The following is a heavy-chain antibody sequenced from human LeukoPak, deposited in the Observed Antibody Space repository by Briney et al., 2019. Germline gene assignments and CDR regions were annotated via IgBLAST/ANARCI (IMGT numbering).Heavy chain of an antibody. CDR3: RKDPDAVAAPRFY. CDR2: ISSSGGDT. CDR1: VFTLSQYA. V-gene: IGHV3-23*01. D-gene: IGHD4-23*01. Sequence: GWSVRLSRAASVFTLSQYAMIWVRQAPGRGLEWVSSISSSGGDTYYLDSVTGLFTISRDNSKNTLYWQMNRLKAEDTAIYCCRKDPDAVAAPRFYWGQGILVTVSS. J-gene: IGHJ4*02.